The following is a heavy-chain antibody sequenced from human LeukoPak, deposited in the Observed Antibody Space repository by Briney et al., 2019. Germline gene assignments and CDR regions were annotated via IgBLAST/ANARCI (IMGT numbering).Heavy chain of an antibody. V-gene: IGHV1-8*02. CDR1: GYTFTGYY. CDR2: MNPNSGNT. J-gene: IGHJ4*02. CDR3: ARGLRTTVTTRGYY. Sequence: ASVKVSCKASGYTFTGYYMHWVRQATGQGLEWMGWMNPNSGNTGCAQKFQGRVTMTRNTSISTAYMELSSLRSEDTAVYYCARGLRTTVTTRGYYWGQGTLVTVSS. D-gene: IGHD4-17*01.